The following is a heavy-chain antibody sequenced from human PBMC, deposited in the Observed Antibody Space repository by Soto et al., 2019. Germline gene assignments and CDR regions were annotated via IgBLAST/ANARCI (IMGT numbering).Heavy chain of an antibody. Sequence: GGSLRLSCAASGFTFSSYAMSWVRQAPGKGLEWVSAISGSGGSTYYADSVKGRFTISRDNSKNTLYLQMNSLRAEDTAVYYCAKKYDWHTPDYYYYMDVWGKGTTVTVSS. CDR3: AKKYDWHTPDYYYYMDV. CDR2: ISGSGGST. D-gene: IGHD3-9*01. CDR1: GFTFSSYA. V-gene: IGHV3-23*01. J-gene: IGHJ6*03.